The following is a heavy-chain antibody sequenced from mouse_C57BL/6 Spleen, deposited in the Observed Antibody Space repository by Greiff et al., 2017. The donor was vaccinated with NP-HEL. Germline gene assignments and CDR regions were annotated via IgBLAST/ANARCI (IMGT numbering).Heavy chain of an antibody. CDR1: GYTFTSYW. CDR3: ARRYYDYDGWYFDV. V-gene: IGHV1-69*01. J-gene: IGHJ1*03. D-gene: IGHD2-4*01. CDR2: IDPSDSYT. Sequence: QVQLQQPGAELVMPGASVKLSCKASGYTFTSYWMHWVKQRPGQGLEWIGEIDPSDSYTNYNQKFKGKSTLTVDKSSSTAYMQLSSLTSEDSAVYYCARRYYDYDGWYFDVWGTGTTVTVSS.